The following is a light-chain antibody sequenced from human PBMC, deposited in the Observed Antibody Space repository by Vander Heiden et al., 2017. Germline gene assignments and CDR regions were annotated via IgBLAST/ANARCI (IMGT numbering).Light chain of an antibody. J-gene: IGLJ2*01. CDR3: QAWDSSTAHVV. CDR2: QDS. V-gene: IGLV3-1*01. CDR1: KLGDKY. Sequence: SYELTQPPSVSVSPGQTASITCSGDKLGDKYACWYQQKPGQSPVLVIYQDSKRPSGIPERFSGSNSGNTATLTISGTQAMDEADYNCQAWDSSTAHVVFGGGTKLTVL.